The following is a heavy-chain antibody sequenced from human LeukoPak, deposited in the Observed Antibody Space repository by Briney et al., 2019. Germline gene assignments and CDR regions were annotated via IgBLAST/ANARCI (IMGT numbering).Heavy chain of an antibody. Sequence: PGGSLRLSCAASGFTFSSSAMSWVRQAPGRGLEWVSSISSDGSFIFYGDSVRGRFTISRDNAKNSVYLQMKSLSADDTAVYYCAIFGGYSGYDLFDYWGQGALVTVSS. CDR2: ISSDGSFI. CDR3: AIFGGYSGYDLFDY. CDR1: GFTFSSSA. D-gene: IGHD5-12*01. V-gene: IGHV3-21*01. J-gene: IGHJ4*02.